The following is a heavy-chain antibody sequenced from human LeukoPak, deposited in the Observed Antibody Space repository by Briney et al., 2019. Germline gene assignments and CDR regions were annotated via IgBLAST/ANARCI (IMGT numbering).Heavy chain of an antibody. Sequence: GASMKVSCTSSGYTFIYYCIHWVRQAPGQGLEWMGGINLNSGGTNYAQTFQGRGTMTSDTSISTAYMELSRLRPDDTAVYLSWWEYNGNDPAYYYYTDVWGKGTTVTVSS. V-gene: IGHV1-2*02. J-gene: IGHJ6*03. CDR2: INLNSGGT. CDR3: WWEYNGNDPAYYYYTDV. CDR1: GYTFIYYC. D-gene: IGHD1-20*01.